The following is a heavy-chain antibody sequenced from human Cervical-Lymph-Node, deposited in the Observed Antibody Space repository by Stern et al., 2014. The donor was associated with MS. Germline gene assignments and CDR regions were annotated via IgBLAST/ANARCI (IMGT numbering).Heavy chain of an antibody. D-gene: IGHD3-10*01. CDR2: IYSGGST. CDR1: GFTVSSNY. V-gene: IGHV3-66*01. CDR3: ARARYYGSGSYWTYYFDY. J-gene: IGHJ4*02. Sequence: EVQLEESGGGLVQPGGSLRLSCAASGFTVSSNYMSWVRQAPRPGLEWVSVIYSGGSTYDADSVKGRFTISRDNSRNTLYLQMNSLRAEDTAVYYCARARYYGSGSYWTYYFDYWGQGTLVTVSS.